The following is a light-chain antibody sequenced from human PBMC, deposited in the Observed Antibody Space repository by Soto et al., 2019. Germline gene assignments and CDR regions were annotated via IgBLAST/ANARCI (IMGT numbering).Light chain of an antibody. CDR3: QQAYSTPVT. V-gene: IGKV1-39*01. CDR1: QNIFTY. J-gene: IGKJ1*01. CDR2: SAS. Sequence: DIQLTQSPSSLSASVGDRVTITCRASQNIFTYLNWYQQKPGKAPNLLIYSASTLQTGVPSRFGGSGSVKDFTLTISSLQPEDFATYYYQQAYSTPVTFGQGTKVEIQ.